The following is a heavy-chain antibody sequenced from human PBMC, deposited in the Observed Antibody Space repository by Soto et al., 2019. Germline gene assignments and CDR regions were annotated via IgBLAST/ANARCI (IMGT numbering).Heavy chain of an antibody. V-gene: IGHV1-2*04. D-gene: IGHD3-10*01. CDR3: AIDLSGSLFATLDY. Sequence: ASVKVSCKASGYTFTGYYMHWVRQAPGQGLEWMGWINPNSGGTNYAQKFQGWVTMTRDTSISTAYMELSRLRSDDTAVYYCAIDLSGSLFATLDYSGQGTLVTVSS. CDR2: INPNSGGT. J-gene: IGHJ4*02. CDR1: GYTFTGYY.